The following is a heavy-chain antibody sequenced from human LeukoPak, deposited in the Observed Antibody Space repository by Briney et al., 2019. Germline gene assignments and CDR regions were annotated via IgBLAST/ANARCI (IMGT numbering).Heavy chain of an antibody. CDR2: INHSGST. CDR1: GGSFSGYY. V-gene: IGHV4-34*01. D-gene: IGHD6-6*01. J-gene: IGHJ2*01. Sequence: SETLSLTCAVYGGSFSGYYWSWIRQPPGKGLEWIGEINHSGSTNYNPSLKSRVTISVETSKNQFSLKLSSVTAADTAVYYCARRTDSGSWYFDLWGRGTLVTVSS. CDR3: ARRTDSGSWYFDL.